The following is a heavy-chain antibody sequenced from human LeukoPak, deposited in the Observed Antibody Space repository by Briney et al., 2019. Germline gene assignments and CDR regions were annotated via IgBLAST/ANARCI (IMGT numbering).Heavy chain of an antibody. V-gene: IGHV4-4*07. CDR2: IYASGGT. CDR3: VRGSVNNAFDI. CDR1: GDSISCYY. J-gene: IGHJ3*02. Sequence: SETLSLTCTVSGDSISCYYWSWIRQPAGKGLEWIGRIYASGGTNYNPSLKSRATMSVDTSKNQFSLKLSSVTAADTAVYYCVRGSVNNAFDIWGQGPMVTVSS.